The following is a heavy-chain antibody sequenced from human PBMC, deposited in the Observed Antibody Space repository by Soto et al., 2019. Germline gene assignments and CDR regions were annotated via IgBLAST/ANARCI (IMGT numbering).Heavy chain of an antibody. V-gene: IGHV3-21*01. CDR3: ARDRGYDAHDYYYNARDV. CDR2: IRGFSPYT. Sequence: EVQLVESGGGLVKPGGSLRLSCISSGFTFRTYTMNWVRHAPGKGLEWVSGIRGFSPYTFYAESVKGRFTISRDNAKNSLYLQMNSLRAEDTAVYYCARDRGYDAHDYYYNARDVWGQGTTVTVSS. J-gene: IGHJ6*02. CDR1: GFTFRTYT. D-gene: IGHD2-15*01.